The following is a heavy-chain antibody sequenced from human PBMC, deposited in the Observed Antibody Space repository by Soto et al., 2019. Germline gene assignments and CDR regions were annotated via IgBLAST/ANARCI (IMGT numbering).Heavy chain of an antibody. Sequence: GESLKISCKASGYSFATYWIGWVRQMPGKGLEWMGIIYPGDSDIRYSPSFEGQVTISADKSISTAYLQWSSLKASDTAMYYCARHGDTHYYYGMDVWGQGTTVTVSS. CDR3: ARHGDTHYYYGMDV. J-gene: IGHJ6*02. CDR1: GYSFATYW. D-gene: IGHD5-18*01. V-gene: IGHV5-51*01. CDR2: IYPGDSDI.